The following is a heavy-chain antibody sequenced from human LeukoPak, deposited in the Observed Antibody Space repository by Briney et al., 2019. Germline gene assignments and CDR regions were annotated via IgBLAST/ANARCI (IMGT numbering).Heavy chain of an antibody. Sequence: AASVKVSCKASGYTFTSYGISWVRQAPGQGLEWMGWISAYNGNTNYAQKLQGRVTMTTDTSTSTAYMELRSLRSDDTAVYYCARVWRQLGRLGELSFYFDYWGQGTLVTVSS. V-gene: IGHV1-18*01. CDR2: ISAYNGNT. J-gene: IGHJ4*02. CDR1: GYTFTSYG. CDR3: ARVWRQLGRLGELSFYFDY. D-gene: IGHD3-16*02.